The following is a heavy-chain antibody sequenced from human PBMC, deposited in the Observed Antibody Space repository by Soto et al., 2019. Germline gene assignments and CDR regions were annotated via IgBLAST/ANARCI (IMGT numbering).Heavy chain of an antibody. D-gene: IGHD6-19*01. J-gene: IGHJ5*02. CDR1: GFTFSSYW. Sequence: GGSLRLSCAASGFTFSSYWMHWVRQAPGKGLVWDSRINSDGSSTSYADSVKGRFTISRDNAKNTLYLQMNSLRAEDTAVYYCARDRVAGNYWFDPWGQGTLVTVSS. V-gene: IGHV3-74*01. CDR2: INSDGSST. CDR3: ARDRVAGNYWFDP.